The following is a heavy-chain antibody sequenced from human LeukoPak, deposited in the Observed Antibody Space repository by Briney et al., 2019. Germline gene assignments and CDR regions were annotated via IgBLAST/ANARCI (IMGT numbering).Heavy chain of an antibody. D-gene: IGHD3-22*01. J-gene: IGHJ4*02. CDR2: ISSRGSTI. CDR3: ARQSGDSRIPDY. V-gene: IGHV3-48*04. CDR1: GFTFSSYS. Sequence: GGSLRLSCAASGFTFSSYSMSWVRQAPGKGLEWLSYISSRGSTIYYADSVKGRFTISRDNAKSSLYLQMNSLRAEDTAVYYCARQSGDSRIPDYWGQGTLVTVSS.